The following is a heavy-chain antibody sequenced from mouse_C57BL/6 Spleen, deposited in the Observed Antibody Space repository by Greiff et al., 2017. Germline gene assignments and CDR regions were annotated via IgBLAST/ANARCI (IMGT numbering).Heavy chain of an antibody. CDR2: IYPRSGNT. Sequence: QVQLQQSGAELARPGASVKLSCKASGYTFTSYGISWVKQRTGQGLEWIGEIYPRSGNTYYNEKFKGKATLTADTSSSTAYMELRSLPSEASAVXFCARREDSSGSAMDYWGQGDSVTASS. V-gene: IGHV1-81*01. CDR1: GYTFTSYG. D-gene: IGHD3-2*02. CDR3: ARREDSSGSAMDY. J-gene: IGHJ4*01.